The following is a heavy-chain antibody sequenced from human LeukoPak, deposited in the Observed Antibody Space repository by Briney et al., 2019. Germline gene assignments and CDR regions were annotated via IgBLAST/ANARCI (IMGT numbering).Heavy chain of an antibody. V-gene: IGHV4-39*01. Sequence: SETLSLTCTVSGGSISSSSYYWGWIRQPPGKGLGWIGSIYYSGSTYYNPSLKSRVTISVDTSKNQFSLKLSSVTAADTAVYYCALYSGYDYAERGSNDYWGQGTLVTVSS. D-gene: IGHD5-12*01. CDR2: IYYSGST. CDR1: GGSISSSSYY. CDR3: ALYSGYDYAERGSNDY. J-gene: IGHJ4*02.